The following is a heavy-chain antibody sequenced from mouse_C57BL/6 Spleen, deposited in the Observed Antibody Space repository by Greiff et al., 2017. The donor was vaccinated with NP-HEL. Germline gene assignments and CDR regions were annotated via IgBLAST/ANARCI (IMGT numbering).Heavy chain of an antibody. CDR3: ARQGTGTDWFAY. V-gene: IGHV5-6*01. CDR1: GFTFSSYG. J-gene: IGHJ3*01. Sequence: EVMLVESGGDLVKPGGSLKLSCAASGFTFSSYGMSWVRQTPYKRLEWVATISSGGSYTYYPDSVKGRFTISRDNAKNTLYLQMSSLKSEDTAMYYCARQGTGTDWFAYWGQGTLVTVSA. CDR2: ISSGGSYT. D-gene: IGHD4-1*01.